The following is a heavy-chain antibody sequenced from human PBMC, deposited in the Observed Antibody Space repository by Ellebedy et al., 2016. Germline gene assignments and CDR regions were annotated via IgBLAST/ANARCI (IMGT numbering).Heavy chain of an antibody. CDR3: ARDQAIFGVVQVYYYGMDV. CDR2: ISGGSGNT. D-gene: IGHD3-3*01. J-gene: IGHJ6*02. CDR1: GFTFSSYA. Sequence: GESLKISXAASGFTFSSYAMSWVRQAPGKGLEWVSTISGGSGNTYYADSVKGRFTISRDNSKNTLYLQMNSLRDEDTAVYYCARDQAIFGVVQVYYYGMDVWGQGTTVTVSS. V-gene: IGHV3-23*01.